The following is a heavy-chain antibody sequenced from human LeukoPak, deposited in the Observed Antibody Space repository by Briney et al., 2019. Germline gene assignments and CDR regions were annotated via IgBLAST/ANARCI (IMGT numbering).Heavy chain of an antibody. D-gene: IGHD5-24*01. J-gene: IGHJ4*02. Sequence: TGGSLRLSCAASGFTFSSYSMNWVRQAPGKGLEWVSSISSSSSYIYYADSVKGRFTISRDNAKNSLYLQMNSLRAEDTAVYYCARVNIFSGGWLPPIRGPVDYWGQGTLVTVSS. CDR1: GFTFSSYS. V-gene: IGHV3-21*01. CDR3: ARVNIFSGGWLPPIRGPVDY. CDR2: ISSSSSYI.